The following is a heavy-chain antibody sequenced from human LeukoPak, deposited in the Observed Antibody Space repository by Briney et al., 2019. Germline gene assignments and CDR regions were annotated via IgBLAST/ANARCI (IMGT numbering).Heavy chain of an antibody. CDR1: GGSISSYC. CDR3: ASTGYSSSWYYFDY. J-gene: IGHJ4*02. Sequence: SETLSLTCTVSGGSISSYCWSWVRQSPGKGLEWIGYIFTSGRTDYNPSLKSRVTMSVDTSKNQLSMELRFLTAADTAVYYCASTGYSSSWYYFDYWGQGTLVTVSS. CDR2: IFTSGRT. D-gene: IGHD6-13*01. V-gene: IGHV4-4*09.